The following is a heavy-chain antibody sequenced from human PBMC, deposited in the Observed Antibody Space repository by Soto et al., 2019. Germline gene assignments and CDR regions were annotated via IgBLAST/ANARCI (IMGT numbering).Heavy chain of an antibody. Sequence: EVQLVESGGGLVKPGGSLRLSCAASGFTFSSYSMNWVRQAPGKGLEWVSSISSSSSYIYYADSVKGRFTISRDNAKNSLYLQMNSLRAEDTAVYYCARGSVAAAGRSPFDYWGQGTLVTVSS. J-gene: IGHJ4*02. D-gene: IGHD6-13*01. CDR2: ISSSSSYI. CDR1: GFTFSSYS. V-gene: IGHV3-21*01. CDR3: ARGSVAAAGRSPFDY.